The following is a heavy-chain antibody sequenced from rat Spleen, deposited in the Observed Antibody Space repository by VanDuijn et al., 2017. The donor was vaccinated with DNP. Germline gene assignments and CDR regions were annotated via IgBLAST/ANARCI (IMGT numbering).Heavy chain of an antibody. Sequence: EVQLQESGPGLVKPSQSLSLTCSVTDYSITNNYWGWIRKFPGNKMEWLGFISHSGSTSYNPSLKSQISFTRDTSKNQFFLQLNSVTTEDTATYYCARWSRYFDYWGQGVMVTVSS. V-gene: IGHV3-1*01. CDR1: DYSITNNY. CDR2: ISHSGST. J-gene: IGHJ2*01. CDR3: ARWSRYFDY.